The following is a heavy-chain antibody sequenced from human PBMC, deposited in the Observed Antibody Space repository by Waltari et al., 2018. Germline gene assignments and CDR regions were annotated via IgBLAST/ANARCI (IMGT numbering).Heavy chain of an antibody. CDR1: GFSFSNHW. D-gene: IGHD1-26*01. CDR3: VRGMVRAVGFDF. J-gene: IGHJ4*02. Sequence: EVQLVESGGGLVQPGGSLRLSCAASGFSFSNHWFHWVRQAPGKGLVWVSCINSDGSATCYADSVKGRFTISRDDAKNTLYLQMNSLRAEDTAVYYCVRGMVRAVGFDFWGQGTLCTVSS. CDR2: INSDGSAT. V-gene: IGHV3-74*01.